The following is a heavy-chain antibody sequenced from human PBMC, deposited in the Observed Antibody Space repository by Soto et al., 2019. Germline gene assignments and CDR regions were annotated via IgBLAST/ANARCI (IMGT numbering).Heavy chain of an antibody. CDR1: GFTFSTYG. CDR3: VKFRGRAYPYYYMDV. J-gene: IGHJ6*03. V-gene: IGHV3-23*01. Sequence: DVQLLESGGGLVQWGGSLRLSCVTSGFTFSTYGMTWVRQAPGKGLEWVSYGGSGGSRYYPESVKGRFTISRDNSKNTLSLEMNSLRAEDTATYYCVKFRGRAYPYYYMDVWGKGTTVTVSS. CDR2: GGSGGSR. D-gene: IGHD3-10*01.